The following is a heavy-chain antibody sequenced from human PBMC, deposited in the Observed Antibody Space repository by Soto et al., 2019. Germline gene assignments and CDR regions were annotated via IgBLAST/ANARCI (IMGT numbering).Heavy chain of an antibody. V-gene: IGHV4-30-4*01. D-gene: IGHD3-3*01. CDR3: ARASTIFGVVVRFDS. CDR2: IYYSGST. CDR1: GGSINSADYY. J-gene: IGHJ4*02. Sequence: PSETLSLTCTVSGGSINSADYYWIWIRQPPGKGLEWIGYIYYSGSTYYNPSLKSRVTISVDTSKSQFSLKLGSVTAADAAVYYCARASTIFGVVVRFDSWGQGTLVTVSS.